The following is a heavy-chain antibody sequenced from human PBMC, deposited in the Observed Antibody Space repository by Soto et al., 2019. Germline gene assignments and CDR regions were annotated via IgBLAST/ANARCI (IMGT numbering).Heavy chain of an antibody. CDR2: IYYSGST. J-gene: IGHJ4*02. V-gene: IGHV4-31*03. Sequence: QVQLQESGPGLVKPSQTLSLTCTVSGGSISSGGYYWSWIRQYPGKGLEWIGYIYYSGSTYYNPSLKSRVTISVDTSKTQCSLKLSSVTAADTAVYYCSTIVVPAAPVDYWGQGTLVTVSS. CDR1: GGSISSGGYY. CDR3: STIVVPAAPVDY. D-gene: IGHD2-2*01.